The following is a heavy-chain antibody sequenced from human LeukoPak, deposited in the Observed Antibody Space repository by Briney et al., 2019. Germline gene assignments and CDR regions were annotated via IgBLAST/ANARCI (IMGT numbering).Heavy chain of an antibody. V-gene: IGHV1-46*01. J-gene: IGHJ3*02. CDR2: INPSGGST. D-gene: IGHD2-15*01. Sequence: ASVKVSCKASGYTFTSYYMHWVRQAPGQGLEWMGIINPSGGSTSYAQKFQGRVTMTRDTSTRTVYMELSSLRSEDTAVYYCARGGGIVVRLGSAFDIWGQGTMVTVSS. CDR1: GYTFTSYY. CDR3: ARGGGIVVRLGSAFDI.